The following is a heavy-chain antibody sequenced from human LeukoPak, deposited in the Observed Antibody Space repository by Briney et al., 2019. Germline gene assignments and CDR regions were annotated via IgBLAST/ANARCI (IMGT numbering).Heavy chain of an antibody. Sequence: SETLSLTCTVSGGSISSGGYYWSWIRQHPGKDLEWIGYIYYSGSTYYNPSLKSRVTISVDTSKNQFSLKLSSVTAADTAVYYCARDCSGGSCPDAFDIWGQGTMVTVSS. CDR1: GGSISSGGYY. CDR3: ARDCSGGSCPDAFDI. J-gene: IGHJ3*02. V-gene: IGHV4-31*03. D-gene: IGHD2-15*01. CDR2: IYYSGST.